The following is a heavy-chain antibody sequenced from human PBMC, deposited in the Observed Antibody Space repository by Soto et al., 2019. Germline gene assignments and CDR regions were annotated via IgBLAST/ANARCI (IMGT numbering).Heavy chain of an antibody. Sequence: PSETLSLTCTVSGGSISSGDYYWSWIRQPPGKGLEWIGYIYYSGSTYYNPSLKSRVTISVDTSKNQFSLKLSSVTAADTAVYYCARGLGQLEPVRAKPLLGFGYWGQGTLVTVLL. CDR1: GGSISSGDYY. D-gene: IGHD1-1*01. J-gene: IGHJ4*02. CDR3: ARGLGQLEPVRAKPLLGFGY. V-gene: IGHV4-30-4*01. CDR2: IYYSGST.